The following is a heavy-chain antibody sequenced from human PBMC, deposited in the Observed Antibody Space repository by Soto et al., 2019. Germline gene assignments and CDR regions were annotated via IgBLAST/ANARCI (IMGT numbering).Heavy chain of an antibody. V-gene: IGHV3-15*01. Sequence: EVQLVESGGGLVKPGGSLRLSCAASGFTFSNAWMSWVRQAPGKGLEWVGRIKSKTDGGTTDYAAPVKGRFTISRDDSKNTLYLQMNSLKTEDTAVYYCTTDRGPALLWFGEFQKNYYYYYMDVWGKGTTVTVSS. CDR1: GFTFSNAW. CDR3: TTDRGPALLWFGEFQKNYYYYYMDV. D-gene: IGHD3-10*01. CDR2: IKSKTDGGTT. J-gene: IGHJ6*03.